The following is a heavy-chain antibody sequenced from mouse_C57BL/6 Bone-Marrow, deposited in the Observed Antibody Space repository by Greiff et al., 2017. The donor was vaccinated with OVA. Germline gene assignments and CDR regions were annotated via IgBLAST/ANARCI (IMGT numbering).Heavy chain of an antibody. CDR2: IYPGSGST. CDR1: GYTFPSYW. Sequence: QVQLQQPGAELVKPGASVKMSCKASGYTFPSYWITWVKQRPGQGLEWIGDIYPGSGSTNYNEKFKSKATLTVDTSSSTAYLQLSSLTSEDSAVYYCARSWWDARCAYWGQGTLVTVSA. V-gene: IGHV1-55*01. CDR3: ARSWWDARCAY. J-gene: IGHJ3*01. D-gene: IGHD1-1*02.